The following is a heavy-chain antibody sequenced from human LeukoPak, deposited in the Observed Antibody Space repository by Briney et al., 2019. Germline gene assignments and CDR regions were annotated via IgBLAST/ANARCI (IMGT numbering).Heavy chain of an antibody. Sequence: PGGSLRLSCAASGFTLSSYAMHWVRQAPGKGLEWVAVISYDGSNKYYADSVKGRFTISRDNSKNTLYLQMNSLRAEDTAVCYCARDGSSSWYYFDYWGQGTLVTVSS. CDR3: ARDGSSSWYYFDY. J-gene: IGHJ4*02. CDR2: ISYDGSNK. D-gene: IGHD6-13*01. V-gene: IGHV3-30*01. CDR1: GFTLSSYA.